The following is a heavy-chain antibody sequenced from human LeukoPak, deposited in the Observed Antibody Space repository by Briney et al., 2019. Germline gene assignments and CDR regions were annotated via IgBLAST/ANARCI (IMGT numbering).Heavy chain of an antibody. J-gene: IGHJ4*02. CDR2: ITSGSTTI. D-gene: IGHD2-21*01. CDR3: ARLAGLAFDY. V-gene: IGHV3-48*02. Sequence: GGSLRLSCAAPGFTFSSYSMNWVRQAPGKGLEWVSYITSGSTTIYYADSVKGRFTISRDNAKNSLYLQMNSLKDEDTAVYYCARLAGLAFDYWGQGTLVTVSS. CDR1: GFTFSSYS.